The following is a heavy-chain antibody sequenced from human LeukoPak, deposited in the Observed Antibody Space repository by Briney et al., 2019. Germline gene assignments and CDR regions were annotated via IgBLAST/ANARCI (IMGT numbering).Heavy chain of an antibody. CDR2: INHSGST. V-gene: IGHV4-34*01. Sequence: PSETLSLTCAVYGGSFSGYYWSWIRQPPGKGLEWIGEINHSGSTNYNPSLKSRVTISVDTSKNQFSLKLSSVTAADTAVYYCATIPYYDFWSTSFDPWGQGTLVTVSS. CDR3: ATIPYYDFWSTSFDP. J-gene: IGHJ5*02. D-gene: IGHD3-3*01. CDR1: GGSFSGYY.